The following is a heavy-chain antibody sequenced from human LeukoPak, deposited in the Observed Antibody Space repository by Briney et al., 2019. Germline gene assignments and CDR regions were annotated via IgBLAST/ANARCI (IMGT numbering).Heavy chain of an antibody. V-gene: IGHV4-4*07. CDR2: IYATGET. Sequence: SDTLSLTCTVSGGFINNFYWTWIRQVAGRGLEWIGRIYATGETNYNPSLKSRLTLSVDASKNQFSLRLRSVTAADTAVYYCARVSGSSGWYSYYFDYWGQGTLVTVSS. J-gene: IGHJ4*02. CDR3: ARVSGSSGWYSYYFDY. CDR1: GGFINNFY. D-gene: IGHD6-19*01.